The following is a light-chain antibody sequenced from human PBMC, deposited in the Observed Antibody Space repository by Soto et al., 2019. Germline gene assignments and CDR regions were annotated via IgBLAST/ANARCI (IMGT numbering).Light chain of an antibody. Sequence: QSVLTQPPSVSGAPWQIVTISCTGSSSNIGAGYDVHWYQQLLGTAPKLLVHGNNNRPSGVPDRFSGSKSGTSASLAITGLQAEDEADYYCQSYDNSLNGGVFGGGTKVTVL. CDR1: SSNIGAGYD. J-gene: IGLJ2*01. CDR2: GNN. CDR3: QSYDNSLNGGV. V-gene: IGLV1-40*01.